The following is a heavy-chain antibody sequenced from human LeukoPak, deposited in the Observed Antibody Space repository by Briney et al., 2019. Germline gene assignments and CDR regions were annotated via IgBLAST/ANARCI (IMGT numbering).Heavy chain of an antibody. CDR1: ADSISSDSYY. Sequence: PSETLSLTCTVSADSISSDSYYWGWIRQPPGKGLEWIGTIYYSGNTYYNPSLKSRLTISVDTSKNQFSLKLRSVTAADTALYYCASTSPKYYYESSGYSSLFDNWGQGTLVTVSS. J-gene: IGHJ4*02. V-gene: IGHV4-39*07. D-gene: IGHD3-22*01. CDR3: ASTSPKYYYESSGYSSLFDN. CDR2: IYYSGNT.